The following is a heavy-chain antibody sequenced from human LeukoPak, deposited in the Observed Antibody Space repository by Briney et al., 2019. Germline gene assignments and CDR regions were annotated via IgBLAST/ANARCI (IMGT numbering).Heavy chain of an antibody. V-gene: IGHV1-2*06. CDR2: INPNSGGT. Sequence: ASVKVSCKASGYTFTGYYMHWVRQAPGQGLEWMGRINPNSGGTNYAQKFRGRVTMTRDTSISTAYMELSRLRSDDTAVYYCAREMFKLELDYYYMDVWGKGTTVTVSS. CDR3: AREMFKLELDYYYMDV. D-gene: IGHD1-7*01. J-gene: IGHJ6*03. CDR1: GYTFTGYY.